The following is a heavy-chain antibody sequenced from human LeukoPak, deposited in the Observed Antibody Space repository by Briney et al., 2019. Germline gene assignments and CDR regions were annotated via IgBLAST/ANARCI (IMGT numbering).Heavy chain of an antibody. CDR1: GFTFSNYW. V-gene: IGHV3-7*01. CDR3: ARHYFDY. Sequence: GGSLRLSCEASGFTFSNYWMSWVRQAPGKGLEWVANIKQDGSEKYYVDSVKGRFTISRDSAKNSLYLQMNNLRAEDTAVYYCARHYFDYWGQGALVTVSS. J-gene: IGHJ4*02. CDR2: IKQDGSEK.